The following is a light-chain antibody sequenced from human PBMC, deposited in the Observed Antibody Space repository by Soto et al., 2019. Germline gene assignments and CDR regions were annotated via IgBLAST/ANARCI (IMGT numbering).Light chain of an antibody. J-gene: IGLJ7*01. Sequence: QSALTQPASVSGSPGQSVTISCTGTSSDVGSHNLVSWYQHHPGKAPKLIIFEGTKGPSGVSHRFSASRSGDTASLTISGLQAEDEADYYCSSYTGRTTWVFGGGTQLTVL. CDR2: EGT. CDR1: SSDVGSHNL. V-gene: IGLV2-23*01. CDR3: SSYTGRTTWV.